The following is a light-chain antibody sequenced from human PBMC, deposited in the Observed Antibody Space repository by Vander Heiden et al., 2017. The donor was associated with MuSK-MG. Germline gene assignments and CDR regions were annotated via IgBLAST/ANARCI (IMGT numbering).Light chain of an antibody. Sequence: EVLLTQSPVTLSLSPGERATLSCRASQTISTYLAWYQQKPGQSPRLLIYDASNMDIGIPARFHGRWHGTDFTLTISSREPEDSAVYYCQQHCNWHPNTFGGGTKLEI. CDR2: DAS. V-gene: IGKV3D-11*02. J-gene: IGKJ4*01. CDR3: QQHCNWHPNT. CDR1: QTISTY.